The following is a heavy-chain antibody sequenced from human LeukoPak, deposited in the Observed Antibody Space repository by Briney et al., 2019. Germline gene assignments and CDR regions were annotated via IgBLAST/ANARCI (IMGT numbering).Heavy chain of an antibody. CDR3: ARGVLAAAGQPYYFDY. J-gene: IGHJ4*02. Sequence: SVKVSCKASGGTFSSYAISWVRQAPGQGLEWMGGIIPIFGTANYAQKSQGRVTITADESTSTAYMELSSLRSEDTAVYYCARGVLAAAGQPYYFDYWGQGTLVTVSS. D-gene: IGHD6-13*01. V-gene: IGHV1-69*13. CDR2: IIPIFGTA. CDR1: GGTFSSYA.